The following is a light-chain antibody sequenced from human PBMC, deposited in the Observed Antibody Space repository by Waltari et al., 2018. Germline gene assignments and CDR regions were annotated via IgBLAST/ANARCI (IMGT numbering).Light chain of an antibody. CDR2: AEN. V-gene: IGLV1-44*01. CDR3: ASWDDSLNGMV. CDR1: RPHIGTNS. Sequence: QSVLTQSPSASGTPGQRVTISCSGSRPHIGTNSVYWYQQFPGSAPRLLVYAENQRPSGVPYRFSGSKSGTSASLAISGLQSEDEADYYGASWDDSLNGMVLGGGTKLTVL. J-gene: IGLJ3*02.